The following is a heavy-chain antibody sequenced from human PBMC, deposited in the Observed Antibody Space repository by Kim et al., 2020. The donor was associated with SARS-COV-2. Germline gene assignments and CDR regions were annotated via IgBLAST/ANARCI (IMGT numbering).Heavy chain of an antibody. D-gene: IGHD3-10*01. Sequence: SETLSLTCTVSGGSISSSSYYWGWICQPPGKGLEWIGSIYYSGSTYYNPSLKSRVTISVDTSKNQFSLKLSSVTAADTAVYYCARRQRLITMVRGVISCWFDPWGQGTLVTVSS. CDR2: IYYSGST. CDR1: GGSISSSSYY. V-gene: IGHV4-39*01. CDR3: ARRQRLITMVRGVISCWFDP. J-gene: IGHJ5*02.